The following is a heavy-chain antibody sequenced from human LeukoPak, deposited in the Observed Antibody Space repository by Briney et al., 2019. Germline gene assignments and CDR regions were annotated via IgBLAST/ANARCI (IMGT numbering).Heavy chain of an antibody. V-gene: IGHV3-30-3*01. CDR1: GFTFSSYA. CDR2: ISYDGSNK. J-gene: IGHJ5*02. Sequence: QAGGSLRLSCAASGFTFSSYAMHWVRQAPGKGLEWVAVISYDGSNKYYADSVKGRFTISRDNSKNTLYLQMNSLRAEDTAVYYCARDKYSSGWRNSNWFDPWGQGTLVTVSS. CDR3: ARDKYSSGWRNSNWFDP. D-gene: IGHD6-19*01.